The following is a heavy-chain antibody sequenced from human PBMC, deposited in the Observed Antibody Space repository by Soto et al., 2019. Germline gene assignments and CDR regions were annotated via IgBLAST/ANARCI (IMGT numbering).Heavy chain of an antibody. J-gene: IGHJ4*02. Sequence: GASVKVSCKASGYTFTSYGISWVRQAPGQGLEWMGWISAYNGNTNYAQKVQGRLTMTTDTSTSTAYMELRSLRSDDTAVYYCATRIAATGGVDYWGQGTLVTVSS. CDR2: ISAYNGNT. V-gene: IGHV1-18*01. CDR3: ATRIAATGGVDY. CDR1: GYTFTSYG. D-gene: IGHD6-13*01.